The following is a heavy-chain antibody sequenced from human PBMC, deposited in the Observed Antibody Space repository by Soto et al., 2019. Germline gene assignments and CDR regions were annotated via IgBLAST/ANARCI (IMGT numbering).Heavy chain of an antibody. Sequence: YLRFCYPDTGLKCNTVGLVRVRQTTKKGLEWVSYISSSSSTIFYTDSVKGRFTVSRDNAKNSLYLQMNSLRAKDTAVYYCARPTYYYDSSGPPAYWGQGTLVTVSS. CDR3: ARPTYYYDSSGPPAY. D-gene: IGHD3-22*01. V-gene: IGHV3-48*01. CDR2: ISSSSSTI. CDR1: GLKCNTVG. J-gene: IGHJ4*02.